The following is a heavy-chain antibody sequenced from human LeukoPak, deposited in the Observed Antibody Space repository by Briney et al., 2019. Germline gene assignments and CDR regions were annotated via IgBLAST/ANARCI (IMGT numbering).Heavy chain of an antibody. CDR3: ARRVPYGSGSYYNPLGY. CDR1: GHTFTSYA. Sequence: ASVKVSRKASGHTFTSYAMHWVRQAPGQRHEWMGWINAGNGNTKYSQKFQGRVTITRDTSASTAYMELSSLRSEDTAVYYCARRVPYGSGSYYNPLGYWGQGTLVTVSS. D-gene: IGHD3-10*01. V-gene: IGHV1-3*01. J-gene: IGHJ4*02. CDR2: INAGNGNT.